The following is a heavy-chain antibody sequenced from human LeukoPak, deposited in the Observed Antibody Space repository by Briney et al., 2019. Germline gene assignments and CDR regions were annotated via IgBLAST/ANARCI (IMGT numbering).Heavy chain of an antibody. D-gene: IGHD6-6*01. CDR1: GGSFSGYY. CDR3: ARGVHYYYGMDV. J-gene: IGHJ6*02. Sequence: NPSETLSLTCAVYGGSFSGYYWSWIRQPPGKGLEWIGEINHSGSTNYNPSLKSRVTISVDTSKSQFSLKLSSVTAADTAVYYCARGVHYYYGMDVWGQGTTVTVSS. V-gene: IGHV4-34*01. CDR2: INHSGST.